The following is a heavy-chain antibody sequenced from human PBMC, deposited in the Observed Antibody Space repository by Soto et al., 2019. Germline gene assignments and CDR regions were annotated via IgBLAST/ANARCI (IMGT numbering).Heavy chain of an antibody. D-gene: IGHD3-3*01. V-gene: IGHV3-74*01. CDR3: AKNDRISDEGGVYYYYYMDV. Sequence: GGSLRLSCAASGFTFSSYWMHWVRQAPGKGLVWVSRINSDGSSTSYADSVKGRFTISRDNAKNTLYLQMNSLRAEDTAEYYCAKNDRISDEGGVYYYYYMDVWGKGTTVTVSS. CDR1: GFTFSSYW. CDR2: INSDGSST. J-gene: IGHJ6*03.